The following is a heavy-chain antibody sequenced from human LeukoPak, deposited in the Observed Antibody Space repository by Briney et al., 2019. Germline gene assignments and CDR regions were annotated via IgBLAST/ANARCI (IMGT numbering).Heavy chain of an antibody. D-gene: IGHD5-24*01. CDR2: ISGSGGST. Sequence: GGSLRLSCAASGFTFSSYAMSWVRQAPGKGLEWVSAISGSGGSTYYADSVKGRFTISRDNSKNTLYLQMNSLRAEDTAVYYCAKDLSDSPDGYNYFDYWGQGTLVTVSS. CDR1: GFTFSSYA. J-gene: IGHJ4*02. CDR3: AKDLSDSPDGYNYFDY. V-gene: IGHV3-23*01.